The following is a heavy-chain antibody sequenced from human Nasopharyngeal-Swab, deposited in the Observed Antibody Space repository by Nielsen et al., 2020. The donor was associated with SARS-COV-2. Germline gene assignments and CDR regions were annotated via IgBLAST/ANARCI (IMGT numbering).Heavy chain of an antibody. D-gene: IGHD3-3*01. V-gene: IGHV4-39*01. CDR1: GGSISSSSYY. J-gene: IGHJ3*02. Sequence: GSLRLSCTVSGGSISSSSYYWGWIRQPPGKGLEWIGSIYYSGSTYYNPSLKSRVTISVDTSKNQFSLKPSSVTAADTAVYYCARHQEFTIFGVVIRGAFDIWGQGTMVTVSS. CDR3: ARHQEFTIFGVVIRGAFDI. CDR2: IYYSGST.